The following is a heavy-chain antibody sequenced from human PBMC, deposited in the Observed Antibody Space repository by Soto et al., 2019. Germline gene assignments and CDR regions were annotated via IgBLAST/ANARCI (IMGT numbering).Heavy chain of an antibody. D-gene: IGHD6-19*01. Sequence: TSETLSLTCTVSGDSITSNSYFWAWIRQPPGKGLEWIGSIYYSGTTYYNPSLKSRVTISVDRSKNQLSLKLSSVTAADTAVYFCVRLHNSSDWTDFDFWGQGTRVTVSS. CDR2: IYYSGTT. CDR1: GDSITSNSYF. V-gene: IGHV4-39*01. J-gene: IGHJ4*02. CDR3: VRLHNSSDWTDFDF.